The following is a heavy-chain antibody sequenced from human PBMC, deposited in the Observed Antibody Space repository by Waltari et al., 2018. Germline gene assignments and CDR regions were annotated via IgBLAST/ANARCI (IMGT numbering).Heavy chain of an antibody. V-gene: IGHV4-34*01. J-gene: IGHJ6*03. CDR2: INHSGST. Sequence: QVQLQQWGAGLLKPSETLSLTCAVYGGSFSGYYWRWIRQPPGKGREWIGEINHSGSTNYNPSLKSRVTISGDTSKNQFSLKLSSVTAADTAVYYCARGRGYSYGYIWYYYYYMDVWGKGTTVTVSS. D-gene: IGHD5-18*01. CDR1: GGSFSGYY. CDR3: ARGRGYSYGYIWYYYYYMDV.